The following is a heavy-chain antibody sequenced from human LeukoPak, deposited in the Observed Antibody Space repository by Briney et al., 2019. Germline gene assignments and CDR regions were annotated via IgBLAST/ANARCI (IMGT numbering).Heavy chain of an antibody. D-gene: IGHD4-17*01. CDR1: GFTFSNYW. CDR3: ASDLYGAGY. Sequence: TGGSLRLSCAASGFTFSNYWMHWVRQAPGKGLVWVSRIRTDGSRANYVDSVKGRFTTSRHNAKNTLYLQMNSLRAEDTAVYYCASDLYGAGYWGQGTLVTVSS. J-gene: IGHJ4*02. V-gene: IGHV3-74*01. CDR2: IRTDGSRA.